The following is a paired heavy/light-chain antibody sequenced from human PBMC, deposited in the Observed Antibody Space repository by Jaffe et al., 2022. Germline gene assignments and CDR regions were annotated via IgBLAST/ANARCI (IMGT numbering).Heavy chain of an antibody. CDR3: AKDGLGAGLGYCSSTSCYAVIPFYYYYYYMDV. J-gene: IGHJ6*03. CDR2: IRYDGSNK. Sequence: QVQLVESGGGVVQPGGSLRLSCAASGFTFSSYGMHWVRQAPGKGLEWVAFIRYDGSNKYYADSVKGRFTISRDNSKNTLYLQMNSLRAEDTAVYYCAKDGLGAGLGYCSSTSCYAVIPFYYYYYYMDVWGKGTTVTVSS. CDR1: GFTFSSYG. V-gene: IGHV3-30*02. D-gene: IGHD2-2*01.
Light chain of an antibody. CDR2: WAS. V-gene: IGKV4-1*01. CDR1: QSVLYSSNNKNY. CDR3: QQYYSTPLT. J-gene: IGKJ2*01. Sequence: DIVMTQSPDSLAVSLGERATINCKSSQSVLYSSNNKNYLAWYQQKPGQPPKLLIYWASTRESGVPDRFSGSGSGTDFTLTISSLQAEDVAVYYCQQYYSTPLTFGQGTKLEIK.